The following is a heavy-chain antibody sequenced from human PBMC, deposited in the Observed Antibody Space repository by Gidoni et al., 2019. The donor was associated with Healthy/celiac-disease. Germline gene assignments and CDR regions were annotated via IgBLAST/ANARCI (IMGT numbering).Heavy chain of an antibody. CDR2: IYYSGST. CDR1: GGSISSSRYY. V-gene: IGHV4-39*01. Sequence: QLQLQESGPGLVKPSETLSLTCTVSGGSISSSRYYWGWIRQPPGKGLAWIGSIYYSGSTYYNPSLKSRVTISVDTSKNQFSLKLSSVTAADTAVYYCARHSPNYAGWFDPWGQGTLVTVSS. CDR3: ARHSPNYAGWFDP. D-gene: IGHD3-16*01. J-gene: IGHJ5*02.